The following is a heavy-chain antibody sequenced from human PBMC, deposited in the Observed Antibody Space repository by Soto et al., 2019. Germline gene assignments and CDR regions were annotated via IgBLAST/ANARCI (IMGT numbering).Heavy chain of an antibody. CDR1: GFTFTSYG. D-gene: IGHD3-9*01. CDR3: ARDVGLDSDDFFAY. J-gene: IGHJ4*02. V-gene: IGHV3-23*01. CDR2: IRGDGGQT. Sequence: VQLFASGGGSARPGGSLRLSCTASGFTFTSYGMGWVRRAPGKGLQWVSTIRGDGGQTHYTDSVKGRFSISRDNSKNTVYLQMDSLRAEDTAMYFCARDVGLDSDDFFAYWGQGTQVTVSS.